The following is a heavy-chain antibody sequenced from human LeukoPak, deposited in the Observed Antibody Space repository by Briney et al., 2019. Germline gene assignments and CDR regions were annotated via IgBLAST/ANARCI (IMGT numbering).Heavy chain of an antibody. CDR2: INHSGST. CDR3: ARERGYSYGDFDY. D-gene: IGHD5-18*01. V-gene: IGHV4-34*01. CDR1: GGSFSGYY. Sequence: PSETLSLTCAVYGGSFSGYYWSWIRQPPGKGLEWIGEINHSGSTNYSPSLKSRVTISVDTSKNQFSLKLSSVTAADTAVYYCARERGYSYGDFDYWGQGTLVTVSS. J-gene: IGHJ4*02.